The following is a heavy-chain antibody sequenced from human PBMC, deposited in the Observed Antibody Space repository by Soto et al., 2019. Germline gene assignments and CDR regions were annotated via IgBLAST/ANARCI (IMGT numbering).Heavy chain of an antibody. CDR2: IYYSGST. D-gene: IGHD5-18*01. J-gene: IGHJ6*02. CDR1: GGSISSGDYY. CDR3: AGSLYSYGPGGLDV. Sequence: SETLSLTCTVSGGSISSGDYYWSWIRQPPGKGLEWIGYIYYSGSTYYNPSLKSRVTMSVDTSKNQFSLKLSSVTAADTAVYYCAGSLYSYGPGGLDVWGQGTTVTVSS. V-gene: IGHV4-30-4*01.